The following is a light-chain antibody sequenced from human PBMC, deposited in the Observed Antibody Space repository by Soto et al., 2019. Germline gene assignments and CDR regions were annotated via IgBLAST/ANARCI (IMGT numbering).Light chain of an antibody. V-gene: IGLV2-23*01. J-gene: IGLJ3*02. CDR1: SSDVGTYNL. CDR3: CSYAGGSTVV. Sequence: QAASVSGSPGQSITFSCTGTSSDVGTYNLVSWYQQHPGKAPKLMIYEGNKRPSGVSNRFSGSKSGNTASLTISGLQAEDEADYYCCSYAGGSTVVFGGGTKLTVL. CDR2: EGN.